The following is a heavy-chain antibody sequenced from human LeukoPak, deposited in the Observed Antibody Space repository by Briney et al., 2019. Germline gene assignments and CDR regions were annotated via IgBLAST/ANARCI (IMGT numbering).Heavy chain of an antibody. CDR1: GFTFSSYG. J-gene: IGHJ4*02. V-gene: IGHV3-30*03. Sequence: GGSLRLSCAASGFTFSSYGMHWVRQAPGKGLEWVAVISYDGSNKYYADSVKGRFTISRDNSKNTLYLQMNSLRAEDTAVYYCARDTGQYYDILTGYSGFDYWGQGTLVTVSS. D-gene: IGHD3-9*01. CDR2: ISYDGSNK. CDR3: ARDTGQYYDILTGYSGFDY.